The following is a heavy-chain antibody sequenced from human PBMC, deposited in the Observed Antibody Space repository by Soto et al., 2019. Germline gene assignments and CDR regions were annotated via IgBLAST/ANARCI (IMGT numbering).Heavy chain of an antibody. CDR2: INPTGGST. CDR1: GYTFTNYY. J-gene: IGHJ4*02. Sequence: ASVKVSFKASGYTFTNYYMHWLRQAPGQGLEWMGFINPTGGSTSYAQKFQGRVNMTRDTSTSTVYMDLSSLRSEDTAVYYCARNDKSGLDYWGQGTLVTVSS. CDR3: ARNDKSGLDY. D-gene: IGHD1-1*01. V-gene: IGHV1-46*01.